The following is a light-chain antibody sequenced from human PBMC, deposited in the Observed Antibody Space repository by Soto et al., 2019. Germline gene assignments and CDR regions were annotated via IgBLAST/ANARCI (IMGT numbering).Light chain of an antibody. V-gene: IGKV3-11*01. Sequence: EIVLTQSPATLSFSAGERATLSCRASQSVSSYLAWYQQKPGQAPRLLIYDASNRATGIPARFSGSGSGTDFTLTISSLEPEDFAVYYCQQRSNWPSITFGQGTRLEIK. CDR1: QSVSSY. CDR2: DAS. CDR3: QQRSNWPSIT. J-gene: IGKJ5*01.